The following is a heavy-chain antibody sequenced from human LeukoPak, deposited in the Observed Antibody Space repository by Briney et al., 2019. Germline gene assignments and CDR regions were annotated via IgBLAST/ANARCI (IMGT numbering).Heavy chain of an antibody. J-gene: IGHJ1*01. Sequence: GGSLRLSCAASGFTFSNYAMSWVRQAPGKGLEWVSGTRGSGSSTYYADSVKGRFTISRDNSMNTLYLQMSSLRAEDTAIYYCAKDTDVVVPEYFQYWGQGTLVTVSS. V-gene: IGHV3-23*01. CDR3: AKDTDVVVPEYFQY. CDR2: TRGSGSST. CDR1: GFTFSNYA. D-gene: IGHD2-15*01.